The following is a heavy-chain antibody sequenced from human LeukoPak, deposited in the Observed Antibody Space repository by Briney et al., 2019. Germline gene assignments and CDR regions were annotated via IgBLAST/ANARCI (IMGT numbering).Heavy chain of an antibody. J-gene: IGHJ4*02. CDR3: ARDGSGRVPEMSAPDY. CDR2: IRSSSRTI. CDR1: GLTFSNAW. D-gene: IGHD3-10*01. V-gene: IGHV3-48*01. Sequence: PGGSLRLSCAASGLTFSNAWMNWVRQAPGKGLEWVSYIRSSSRTIYYADSVKGRFTISRDNAKNSLYLQMNSLRAEDTAVYYCARDGSGRVPEMSAPDYWGQGTLVTVSS.